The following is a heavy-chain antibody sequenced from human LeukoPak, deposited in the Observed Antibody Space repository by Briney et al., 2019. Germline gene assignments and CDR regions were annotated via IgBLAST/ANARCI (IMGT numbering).Heavy chain of an antibody. Sequence: GGSLRLSRVAPGFTFSSYEINWVRPAPGKGLEWVSFIDRSGSTMYYADSVEGRFTISRDNAKNSLYLQMHSLRAEDTAVYYCTRPAGATFGCWGQGTLVTVSS. D-gene: IGHD1-26*01. CDR1: GFTFSSYE. CDR3: TRPAGATFGC. CDR2: IDRSGSTM. J-gene: IGHJ4*02. V-gene: IGHV3-48*03.